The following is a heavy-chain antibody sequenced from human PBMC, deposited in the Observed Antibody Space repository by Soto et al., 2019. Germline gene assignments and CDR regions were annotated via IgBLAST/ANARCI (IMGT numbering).Heavy chain of an antibody. V-gene: IGHV1-2*02. CDR1: GYTFTGYY. CDR3: ARAPWYYYDSSGYFGYAFDI. CDR2: INPNSGGT. D-gene: IGHD3-22*01. Sequence: ASVKVSCKASGYTFTGYYMHWVRQAPGQGLEWMGWINPNSGGTNYAQKFQGRVTMTRDTSISTAYMELSRLRSDDTAVYYCARAPWYYYDSSGYFGYAFDIWGQGTMVTVPS. J-gene: IGHJ3*02.